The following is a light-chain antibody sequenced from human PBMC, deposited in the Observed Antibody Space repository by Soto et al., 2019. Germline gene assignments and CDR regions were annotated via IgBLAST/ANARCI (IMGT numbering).Light chain of an antibody. J-gene: IGKJ1*01. CDR1: QSVGSN. CDR3: QQYNNWPRT. Sequence: EIVMTQSPVTLSVSPGERANLSCRASQSVGSNLVWYQQKPGQAPRVLIYGASTRATGIPARFSGSGSGTEFTLTISSLQSEDFAVYYCQQYNNWPRTFGQGTKVDIK. CDR2: GAS. V-gene: IGKV3-15*01.